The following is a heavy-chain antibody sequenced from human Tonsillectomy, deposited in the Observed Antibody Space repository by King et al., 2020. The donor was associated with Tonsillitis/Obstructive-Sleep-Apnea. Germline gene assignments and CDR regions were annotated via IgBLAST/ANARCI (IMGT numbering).Heavy chain of an antibody. Sequence: VQLQESGPALVKPSETMSLTCTVSGGSINTYYWSWIRQPPGKGLEWIGYLYYSGSTNYNPYLKSRVSISVDTSNNQFSLKLSSVTAADTASYYCARSVHGSGSYLFNYWGQGTLVTVSS. V-gene: IGHV4-59*01. D-gene: IGHD3-10*01. CDR3: ARSVHGSGSYLFNY. CDR1: GGSINTYY. J-gene: IGHJ4*02. CDR2: LYYSGST.